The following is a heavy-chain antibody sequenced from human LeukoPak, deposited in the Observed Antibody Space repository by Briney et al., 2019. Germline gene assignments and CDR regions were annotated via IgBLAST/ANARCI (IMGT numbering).Heavy chain of an antibody. CDR1: GFTFSSYG. D-gene: IGHD3-10*01. Sequence: GGSLRLSCAASGFTFSSYGMHWVRQAPGKGLEWVAVIWYDGSNKYYADSVKGRFTISRDNSKNTLYLQMNSLRAEDTAVYYCAKDRYMVRGDYYYYYGMDVWGQGTTVTVSS. CDR2: IWYDGSNK. J-gene: IGHJ6*02. V-gene: IGHV3-30*02. CDR3: AKDRYMVRGDYYYYYGMDV.